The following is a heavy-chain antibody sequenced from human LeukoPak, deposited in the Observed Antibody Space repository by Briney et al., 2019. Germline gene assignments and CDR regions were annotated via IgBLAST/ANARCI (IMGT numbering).Heavy chain of an antibody. CDR2: IYYSGST. Sequence: PSETLSLTCTVSGGSISSSSYYWGWIRQPPGKGLEWIGSIYYSGSTYYNPSLKSRVTISVVTSKNQFSLKLSSVTAADTAVYYCARHRITMVRGVIMENWFDPWGQGTLVTVSS. D-gene: IGHD3-10*01. V-gene: IGHV4-39*01. J-gene: IGHJ5*02. CDR3: ARHRITMVRGVIMENWFDP. CDR1: GGSISSSSYY.